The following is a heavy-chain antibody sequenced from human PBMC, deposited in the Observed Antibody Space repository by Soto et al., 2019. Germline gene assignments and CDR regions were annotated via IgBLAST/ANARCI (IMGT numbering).Heavy chain of an antibody. CDR2: IYYSGST. J-gene: IGHJ4*02. CDR3: AGGYCSSTSCYPWDGSGSYYSY. CDR1: GGSISSYY. Sequence: SETLSLTCTVSGGSISSYYWSWIRQPPGKGLEWIGYIYYSGSTNYNPSLKSRVTISVDTSKNQFSLKLSSVTAADTAVYYCAGGYCSSTSCYPWDGSGSYYSYWGQGTLVTVSS. V-gene: IGHV4-59*08. D-gene: IGHD2-2*01.